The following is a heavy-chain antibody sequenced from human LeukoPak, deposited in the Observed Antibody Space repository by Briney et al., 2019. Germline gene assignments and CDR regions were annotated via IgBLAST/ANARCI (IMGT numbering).Heavy chain of an antibody. J-gene: IGHJ5*01. CDR2: ITGDGNNK. CDR1: GFTFSNAW. V-gene: IGHV3-30*03. D-gene: IGHD1-1*01. Sequence: PGGSLRLSCAASGFTFSNAWMNWVRQAPGKGLEWVAHITGDGNNKWYSDSVRGRLTISRDTSKNTLYLQMNSLRADDTAVYYCVRDANWACDSWGQGILVTVSS. CDR3: VRDANWACDS.